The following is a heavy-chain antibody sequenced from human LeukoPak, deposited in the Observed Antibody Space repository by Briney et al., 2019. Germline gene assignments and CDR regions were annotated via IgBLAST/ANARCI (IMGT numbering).Heavy chain of an antibody. CDR2: VSYDGINK. J-gene: IGHJ4*02. D-gene: IGHD1-26*01. CDR3: AKDRYSGSYRLDY. V-gene: IGHV3-30*18. Sequence: GSLRLSCAASGFTFSTYGMYWVRQAPGKGLEWVAVVSYDGINKYYADSVKGRFTISRDNAKNSLYLQMNSLRDEDTAVYYCAKDRYSGSYRLDYWGQGTLVTVSS. CDR1: GFTFSTYG.